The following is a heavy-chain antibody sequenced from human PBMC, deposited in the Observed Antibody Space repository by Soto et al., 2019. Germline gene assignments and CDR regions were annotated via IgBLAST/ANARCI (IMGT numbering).Heavy chain of an antibody. CDR3: ARKVYDFWSGYPFDY. Sequence: QVQLQESGPGLVKPSETLSLTCTVSGGSVSSGSYYWSWIRQPPGKGLERIGYIYYSGSTNYNPSLKSRVTISVDTSKNQFSLKLSSVTAADTAVYYCARKVYDFWSGYPFDYWGQGTLVTVSS. CDR1: GGSVSSGSYY. V-gene: IGHV4-61*01. J-gene: IGHJ4*02. CDR2: IYYSGST. D-gene: IGHD3-3*01.